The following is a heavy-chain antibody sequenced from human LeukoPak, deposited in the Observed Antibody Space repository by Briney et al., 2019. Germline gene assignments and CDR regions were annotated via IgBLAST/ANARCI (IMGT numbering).Heavy chain of an antibody. Sequence: SETLSLTRTVSGASISSDDYYWSWVRQPAGKGLEWIGRIYTSGSTNYNPSLKSRVTISVDTSKNQFSLRLSSVTAADTAVYYCVRQFDYWGQGTLVTVSS. CDR3: VRQFDY. CDR2: IYTSGST. V-gene: IGHV4-61*02. J-gene: IGHJ4*02. CDR1: GASISSDDYY.